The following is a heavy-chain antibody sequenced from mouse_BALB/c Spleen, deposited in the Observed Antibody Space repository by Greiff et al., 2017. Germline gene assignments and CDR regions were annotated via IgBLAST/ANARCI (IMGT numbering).Heavy chain of an antibody. D-gene: IGHD1-1*01. CDR2: ISSGGST. CDR1: GFTFSSYA. V-gene: IGHV5-6-5*01. J-gene: IGHJ1*01. Sequence: EVKLVESGGGLVKPGGSLKLSCAASGFTFSSYAMSWVRQTPEKRLEWVASISSGGSTYYPDSVKGRFTISRDNARNILYLQMSSLRSEDTAMYYCAREGFRTTVEGGVYWYFDVWGAGTTVTVSS. CDR3: AREGFRTTVEGGVYWYFDV.